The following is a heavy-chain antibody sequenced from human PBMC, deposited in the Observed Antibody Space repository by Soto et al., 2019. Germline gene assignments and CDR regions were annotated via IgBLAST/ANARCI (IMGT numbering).Heavy chain of an antibody. V-gene: IGHV1-46*02. CDR1: GYSFNSYY. J-gene: IGHJ3*02. CDR3: PSDFNAYQRQHVFDI. CDR2: INPSGAST. Sequence: QVQLVQSGAEVKKPGASVKVACKASGYSFNSYYMHWVRQAPGQGPEWMGVINPSGASTSYAQKCQGTGTMTRDTSTSTVYTEVSSLRSEDTALYYCPSDFNAYQRQHVFDIWGQGTLVTVSS. D-gene: IGHD2-2*01.